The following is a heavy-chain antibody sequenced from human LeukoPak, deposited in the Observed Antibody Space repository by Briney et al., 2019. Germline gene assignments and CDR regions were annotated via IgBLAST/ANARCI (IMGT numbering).Heavy chain of an antibody. CDR3: ARGRTIMSSAHNWFDP. Sequence: SETLSLTCAVYGGSFSGYYWSWIRQPPGKGLEWIGEINHSGSTNYNPSLKSRVTISVDTSKNQFSLKLCSVTAADTAVYYCARGRTIMSSAHNWFDPWGQGTLVTVSS. CDR1: GGSFSGYY. V-gene: IGHV4-34*01. J-gene: IGHJ5*02. D-gene: IGHD3-16*01. CDR2: INHSGST.